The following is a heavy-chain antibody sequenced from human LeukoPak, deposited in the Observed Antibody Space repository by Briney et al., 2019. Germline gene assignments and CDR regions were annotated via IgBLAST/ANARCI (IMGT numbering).Heavy chain of an antibody. J-gene: IGHJ5*02. CDR1: GFTFSSYA. V-gene: IGHV3-23*01. CDR3: AKTQVVTAILGWFDP. CDR2: ISGSGGST. Sequence: AGGSLRLSCAASGFTFSSYAMSWVRQAPGKGLEWVSAISGSGGSTYYADSVKGRFTISRDNSKNTLYLQMNSLRAEDTAVYYCAKTQVVTAILGWFDPWGQGTLVTVSS. D-gene: IGHD2-21*02.